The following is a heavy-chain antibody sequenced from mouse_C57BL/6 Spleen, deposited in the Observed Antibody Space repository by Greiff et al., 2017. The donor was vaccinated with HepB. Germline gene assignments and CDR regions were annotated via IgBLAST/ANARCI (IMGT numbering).Heavy chain of an antibody. J-gene: IGHJ2*01. Sequence: QVQLQQPGAELVMPGASVKLSCKASGYTFTSYWMHWVKQRPGQGLEWIGEIDPSDSYTNYNQKFKGKSTLTVDKSSSTAYMQLSSLTSEDSAVYYCARDTTVVEDYFDDWGQGTTLTVSS. CDR2: IDPSDSYT. V-gene: IGHV1-69*01. D-gene: IGHD1-1*01. CDR3: ARDTTVVEDYFDD. CDR1: GYTFTSYW.